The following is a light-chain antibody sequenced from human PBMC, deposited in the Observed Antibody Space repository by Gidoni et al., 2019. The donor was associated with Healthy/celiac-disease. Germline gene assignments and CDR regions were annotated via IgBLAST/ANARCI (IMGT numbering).Light chain of an antibody. CDR1: QSVSSSY. Sequence: DIVLPQSPGTLSLSPGERATLSCRASQSVSSSYLAWYQQKPGQAPRLLIYGASSRATGIPDRCRGSGSGTDFTLTISRLEPEDFAVYYCQQYGSSHMYTFGQGTKLEIK. CDR3: QQYGSSHMYT. J-gene: IGKJ2*01. V-gene: IGKV3-20*01. CDR2: GAS.